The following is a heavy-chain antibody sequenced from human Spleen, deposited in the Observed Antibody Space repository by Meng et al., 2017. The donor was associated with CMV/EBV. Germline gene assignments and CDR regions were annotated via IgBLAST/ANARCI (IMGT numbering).Heavy chain of an antibody. CDR3: AREVMAVASFDY. CDR2: INPNSGGT. V-gene: IGHV1-2*06. CDR1: GGTFSSHT. Sequence: QVQLVQSGAEAKKPGSSVKVSCKASGGTFSSHTISWVRQAPGQGLEWMGRINPNSGGTNYAQKFQGRVTMTRDMSISTAYMELSRLRSDDTAVYYCAREVMAVASFDYWGQGTLVTVSS. D-gene: IGHD6-19*01. J-gene: IGHJ4*02.